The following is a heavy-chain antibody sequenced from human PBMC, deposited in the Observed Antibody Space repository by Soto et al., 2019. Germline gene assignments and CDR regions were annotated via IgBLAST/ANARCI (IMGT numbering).Heavy chain of an antibody. Sequence: PSEPLSLTCTVSGGTISTYDWTWIRKPPGKGLEWIGYIYGSGSTAYDASLKSRVTISLVTSKIHFSHNLSCVAAADRSLYFCERGAFGQLAPFDYWGQGSLVTVYS. CDR2: IYGSGST. J-gene: IGHJ4*02. CDR3: ERGAFGQLAPFDY. CDR1: GGTISTYD. D-gene: IGHD6-6*01. V-gene: IGHV4-59*01.